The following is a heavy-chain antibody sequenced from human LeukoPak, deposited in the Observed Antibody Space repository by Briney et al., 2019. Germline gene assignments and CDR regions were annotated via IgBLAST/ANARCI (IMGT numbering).Heavy chain of an antibody. J-gene: IGHJ5*02. CDR3: ARVGYSYGYGWFDP. V-gene: IGHV4-59*01. D-gene: IGHD5-18*01. Sequence: SETLSLTCTVSGVSISSYYWSWIRQPPGKGLEWVGYIYYSGSTNYNPSLKSRVTISVDTSKNQFSLKLSSVTAADTAVYYCARVGYSYGYGWFDPWGQGIQVIVSS. CDR2: IYYSGST. CDR1: GVSISSYY.